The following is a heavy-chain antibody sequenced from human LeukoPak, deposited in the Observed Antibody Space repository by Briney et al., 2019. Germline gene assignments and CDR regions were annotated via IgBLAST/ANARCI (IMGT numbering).Heavy chain of an antibody. D-gene: IGHD6-6*01. CDR1: GYGFSDYW. CDR3: ARRSTSSSWVDF. V-gene: IGHV5-51*01. Sequence: GESLKVSCKGSGYGFSDYWIGWVRLMPGKGLEWMGIIYPGDSDTRYSPSFQGQVTISADKSINTAYLRWGSLKASDTAMYFCARRSTSSSWVDFWGQGTLVTVSS. J-gene: IGHJ4*02. CDR2: IYPGDSDT.